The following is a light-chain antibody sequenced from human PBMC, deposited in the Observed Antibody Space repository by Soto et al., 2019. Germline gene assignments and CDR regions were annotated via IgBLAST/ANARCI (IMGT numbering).Light chain of an antibody. CDR3: QQRSNWPIT. J-gene: IGKJ5*01. CDR2: DAS. Sequence: ESVLTHSPATLSFSPWESATLSCRASRSVSNYLAWYQQKPGQAPRLLIYDASSRPTDIPARFSGSGSGTDFTLTISSLEPEDFALYYCQQRSNWPITFGQGTRLEI. CDR1: RSVSNY. V-gene: IGKV3-11*01.